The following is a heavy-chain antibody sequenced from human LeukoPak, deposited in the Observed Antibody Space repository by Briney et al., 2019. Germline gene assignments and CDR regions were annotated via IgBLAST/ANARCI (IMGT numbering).Heavy chain of an antibody. CDR1: GGSFSGYY. CDR3: AREPLYCSGGSCYRPYYFDY. Sequence: SSETLSLTCAVYGGSFSGYYWSWIRQPPGKGLEWIGEINHSGSTNYNPSLKSRVTISVDTSKNQFSLKLSSVTAADTAVYYCAREPLYCSGGSCYRPYYFDYWGQGTLVTVSS. J-gene: IGHJ4*02. CDR2: INHSGST. V-gene: IGHV4-34*01. D-gene: IGHD2-15*01.